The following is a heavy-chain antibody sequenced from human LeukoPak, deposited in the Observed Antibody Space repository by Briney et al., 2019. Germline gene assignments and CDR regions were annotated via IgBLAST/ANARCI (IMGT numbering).Heavy chain of an antibody. CDR1: GYSFTSYW. J-gene: IGHJ4*02. D-gene: IGHD3-10*01. Sequence: GESLQISCKASGYSFTSYWIGWVRQLPGKGLEWMGIIFPADSDTKYSPSSQGQVTISADRSISTTYLQWSSLKASDTAIYYCARPTPGSSIDYWGQGTLVTVSS. CDR3: ARPTPGSSIDY. CDR2: IFPADSDT. V-gene: IGHV5-51*01.